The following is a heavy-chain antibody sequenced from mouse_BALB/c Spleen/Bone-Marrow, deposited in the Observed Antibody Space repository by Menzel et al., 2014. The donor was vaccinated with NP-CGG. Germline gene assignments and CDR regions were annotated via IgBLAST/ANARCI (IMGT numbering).Heavy chain of an antibody. Sequence: QVQLKESGAELARPGASVKLSCKASGYTFTDYYINWVKQRTGQGLEWIGEIYPGSGNTYYNEKFKGKATLTADKSSSTTYMQLRSLTSEDSAVFFCAGRECGVGGFAYWGQGTLVTVPA. J-gene: IGHJ3*01. V-gene: IGHV1-76*01. D-gene: IGHD1-1*02. CDR2: IYPGSGNT. CDR1: GYTFTDYY. CDR3: AGRECGVGGFAY.